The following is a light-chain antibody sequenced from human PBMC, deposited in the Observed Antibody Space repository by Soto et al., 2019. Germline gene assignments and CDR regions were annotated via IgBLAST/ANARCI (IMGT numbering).Light chain of an antibody. CDR2: DVS. V-gene: IGKV3-11*01. CDR3: QDRSGLIT. Sequence: EVVLTQSPATLTLSPGERATPSCRASQSISITLAWYQQKPGQAPRLLIYDVSNRATGIPARFSGSGSGTDFTLTISSLEPEDFAVYYCQDRSGLITFGGGTKVEIK. CDR1: QSISIT. J-gene: IGKJ4*01.